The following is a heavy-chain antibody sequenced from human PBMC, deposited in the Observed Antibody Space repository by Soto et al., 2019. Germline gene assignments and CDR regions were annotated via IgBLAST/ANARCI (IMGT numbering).Heavy chain of an antibody. D-gene: IGHD6-13*01. V-gene: IGHV1-46*01. CDR3: ARAARAAGGGDYYYGMDV. CDR1: GYTFTSYY. J-gene: IGHJ6*02. CDR2: INPSGGST. Sequence: ASVKVSCKASGYTFTSYYMHWVRQAPGQGLGWMGIINPSGGSTSYAQKFQGRVTMTRDTSTSTVYMELSSLRSEDTAVYYCARAARAAGGGDYYYGMDVWGQGTTVTVSS.